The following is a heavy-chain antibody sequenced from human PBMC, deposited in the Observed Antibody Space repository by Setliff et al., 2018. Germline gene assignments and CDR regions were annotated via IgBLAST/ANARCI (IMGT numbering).Heavy chain of an antibody. V-gene: IGHV1-18*01. J-gene: IGHJ4*02. D-gene: IGHD2-8*01. CDR3: SRLVRYCTTTTCQSVPGAEV. CDR2: IGAYTGHT. CDR1: GYTLINYG. Sequence: ASVKVSCKASGYTLINYGISWVRQAPGQGLEWMGWIGAYTGHTNYAQKFQGRVTMTTDTSTSTAYMELRSLRSDDTAVYYCSRLVRYCTTTTCQSVPGAEVWGQGTLVTVSS.